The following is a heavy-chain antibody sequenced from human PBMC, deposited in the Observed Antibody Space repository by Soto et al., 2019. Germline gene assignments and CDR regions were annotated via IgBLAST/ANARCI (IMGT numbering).Heavy chain of an antibody. CDR1: GFSFTGYY. V-gene: IGHV1-2*02. Sequence: ASVKVSCKASGFSFTGYYIHWLRQAPGQGLEWMGWINAHSGGTEYAQKFQGRVTLTRDTSIATAYLTLTSLTSADTALYYCAKDLTRQLAYWLDPWGQGTKVTVSS. CDR3: AKDLTRQLAYWLDP. J-gene: IGHJ5*02. D-gene: IGHD6-6*01. CDR2: INAHSGGT.